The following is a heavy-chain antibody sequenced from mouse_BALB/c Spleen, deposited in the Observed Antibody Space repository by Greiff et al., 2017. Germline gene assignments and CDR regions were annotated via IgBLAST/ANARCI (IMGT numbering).Heavy chain of an antibody. CDR2: INPSTGYT. CDR1: GYTFTSYW. Sequence: QVQLQQSGAELAKPGASVKMSCKASGYTFTSYWMHWVKQRPGQGLEWIGYINPSTGYTEYNQKFKDKATLTADKSSSTAYMQLSSLTSEDSAVYYCARWGEIYYGYDAAWCAYWGQGTLVTVSA. J-gene: IGHJ3*01. CDR3: ARWGEIYYGYDAAWCAY. V-gene: IGHV1-7*01. D-gene: IGHD2-2*01.